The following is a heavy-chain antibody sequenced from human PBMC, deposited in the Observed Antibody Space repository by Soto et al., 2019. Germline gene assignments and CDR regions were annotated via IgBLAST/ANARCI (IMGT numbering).Heavy chain of an antibody. D-gene: IGHD3-10*01. Sequence: NLSLTCTVSGVSISSYYWSWIRQPPGKGLEWIGYIYYSGSTNYNPSLKSRVTISVDTSKNQFSLKLRSVTAADTAVYYCARVYPYYYGSGSYYDYYYYYGMDVWGQGTTVTVSS. CDR3: ARVYPYYYGSGSYYDYYYYYGMDV. V-gene: IGHV4-59*01. CDR2: IYYSGST. J-gene: IGHJ6*02. CDR1: GVSISSYY.